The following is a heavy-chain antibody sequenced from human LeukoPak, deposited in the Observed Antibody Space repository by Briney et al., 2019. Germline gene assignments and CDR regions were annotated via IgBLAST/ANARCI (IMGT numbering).Heavy chain of an antibody. Sequence: GGSLRLSCAASGFSYSTYAMHWVRQAPGKGLEWVAVILYDGTNQYYADSVKGRFTISRDNSRNTLYLQMNSLKVEDTAVYYCARDFRDYRDYVAYFDSWGQGTLVTVSS. CDR1: GFSYSTYA. D-gene: IGHD4-17*01. CDR2: ILYDGTNQ. V-gene: IGHV3-30-3*01. CDR3: ARDFRDYRDYVAYFDS. J-gene: IGHJ4*02.